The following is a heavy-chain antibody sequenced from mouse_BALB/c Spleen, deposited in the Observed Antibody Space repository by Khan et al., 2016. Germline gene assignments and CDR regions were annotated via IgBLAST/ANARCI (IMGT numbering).Heavy chain of an antibody. CDR1: GCNIKDTY. V-gene: IGHV14-3*02. CDR3: ASLLLRFHY. Sequence: VQLKESGAELVKPGASVKLSCTASGCNIKDTYMHWVKQRPEQGLEWIGRIDPANGNTKYDPKFQGKATITADTSSNTAYLQLSSLTSEDTAVYYCASLLLRFHYWGQGTTLTVSS. D-gene: IGHD1-1*01. CDR2: IDPANGNT. J-gene: IGHJ2*01.